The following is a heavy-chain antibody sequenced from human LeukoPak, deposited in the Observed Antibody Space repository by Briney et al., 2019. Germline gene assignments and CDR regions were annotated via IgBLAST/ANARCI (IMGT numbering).Heavy chain of an antibody. CDR2: IWYDGSNK. J-gene: IGHJ3*02. CDR3: SYDSSGLVAFDI. Sequence: PGGSLRLSCAASGFTFSSYGMHWVRQAPGKGLEWVAVIWYDGSNKYYADSVKGRFTISRDNSKNTLYLQMNSLRAEDTAVYYCSYDSSGLVAFDIWGQGTMVTVSS. CDR1: GFTFSSYG. V-gene: IGHV3-33*08. D-gene: IGHD3-22*01.